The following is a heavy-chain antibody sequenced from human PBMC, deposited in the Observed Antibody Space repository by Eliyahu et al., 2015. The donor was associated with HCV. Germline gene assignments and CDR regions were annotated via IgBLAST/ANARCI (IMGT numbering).Heavy chain of an antibody. CDR1: GFTFSSYA. Sequence: EVQLLESGGGLVQPGGSLRLSCAASGFTFSSYAMSWVRQAPGKGLEWVSAISGSGGSTYYADSVKGRFTISRDNSKNTLYLQMNSLRAEDTAVYYCAKPRIAVAAKRDWYFDLWGRGTLVTVSS. CDR3: AKPRIAVAAKRDWYFDL. J-gene: IGHJ2*01. D-gene: IGHD6-19*01. V-gene: IGHV3-23*01. CDR2: ISGSGGST.